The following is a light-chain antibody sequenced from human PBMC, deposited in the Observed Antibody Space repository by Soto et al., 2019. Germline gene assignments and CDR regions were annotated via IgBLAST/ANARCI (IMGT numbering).Light chain of an antibody. V-gene: IGLV3-21*02. Sequence: SYELTQPPSVSVAPGQTARITCGGNRIGSKSVHWFQQKPGQAPVLVVHDDSDRPSGIPERFSGSNSGGTATLTISRVEAGDEADHYCQVWDSRDDHRVFGGGTKLTVL. CDR1: RIGSKS. CDR2: DDS. CDR3: QVWDSRDDHRV. J-gene: IGLJ2*01.